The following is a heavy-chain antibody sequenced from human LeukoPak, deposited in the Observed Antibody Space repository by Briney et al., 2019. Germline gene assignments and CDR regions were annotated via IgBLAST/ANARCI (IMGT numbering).Heavy chain of an antibody. J-gene: IGHJ6*03. CDR1: GGSVSDYY. V-gene: IGHV4-59*02. CDR3: AREGPYYDILTGYFYYYMDV. D-gene: IGHD3-9*01. CDR2: IYHTGST. Sequence: SETLSLTCTISGGSVSDYYWSWIRQSPGKGLEWIGYIYHTGSTSYSPSLKSRVTISVDTSKNQFSLKLSSVTAADTAVYYCAREGPYYDILTGYFYYYMDVWGKGTTVTVSS.